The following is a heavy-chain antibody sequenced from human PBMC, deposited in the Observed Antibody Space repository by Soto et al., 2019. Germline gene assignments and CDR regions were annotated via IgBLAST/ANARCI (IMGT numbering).Heavy chain of an antibody. CDR3: VKGGPYYDFVLEY. CDR2: ITDNGGDS. J-gene: IGHJ4*02. D-gene: IGHD3-3*01. V-gene: IGHV3-23*01. Sequence: GGSLRLSCVASGITFGSRAMSWVRQAPGEGLGWVSTITDNGGDSKYADSVRGRLTISRDNSKNTLYLQLNGLRAEDTAVYYCVKGGPYYDFVLEYWGQGTLVTVSS. CDR1: GITFGSRA.